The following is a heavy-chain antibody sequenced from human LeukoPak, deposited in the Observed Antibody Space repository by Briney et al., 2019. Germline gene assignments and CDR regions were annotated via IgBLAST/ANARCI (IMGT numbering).Heavy chain of an antibody. Sequence: GGSLRLSCAASGFTFSSYWMHWVRQAPGKGLVSVSRINSDGSSTSYADSVKGRFTISRDNAKNTLYLQMNSLRAEDAAVYYCARDFGYYDSSGYKLEYYFDYWGQGTLVTVSS. CDR3: ARDFGYYDSSGYKLEYYFDY. CDR2: INSDGSST. J-gene: IGHJ4*02. D-gene: IGHD3-22*01. CDR1: GFTFSSYW. V-gene: IGHV3-74*01.